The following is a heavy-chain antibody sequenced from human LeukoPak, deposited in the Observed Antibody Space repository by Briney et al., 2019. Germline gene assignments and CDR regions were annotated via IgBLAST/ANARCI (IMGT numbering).Heavy chain of an antibody. J-gene: IGHJ4*02. D-gene: IGHD6-13*01. CDR1: GFTFSSYA. CDR3: AKDGYSSSWLDY. V-gene: IGHV3-23*01. CDR2: ISGSGGST. Sequence: GGSLRLSCAASGFTFSSYAMSWVRQAPGKGLEWVSAISGSGGSTYYAGSVKGRLTISRDNSKNTLYLQMNSLRAEDTAVYYCAKDGYSSSWLDYWGQGTLVTVSS.